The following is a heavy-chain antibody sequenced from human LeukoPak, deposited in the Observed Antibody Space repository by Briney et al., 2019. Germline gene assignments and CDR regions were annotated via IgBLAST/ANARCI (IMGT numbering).Heavy chain of an antibody. D-gene: IGHD3-10*01. Sequence: GGSLRLSCAASGFTFSSYGMHWVRQAPGKGLELVAVISYDGSNKYYADSVKGRFTISRDNSKNTLYLQMNSLRAEDTAVYYCAKDAQLLWFGELAFFDYWGQGTLVTVSS. V-gene: IGHV3-30*18. CDR1: GFTFSSYG. J-gene: IGHJ4*02. CDR3: AKDAQLLWFGELAFFDY. CDR2: ISYDGSNK.